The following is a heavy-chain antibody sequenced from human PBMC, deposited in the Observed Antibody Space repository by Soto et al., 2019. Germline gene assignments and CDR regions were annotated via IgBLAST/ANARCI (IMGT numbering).Heavy chain of an antibody. Sequence: QVQVVQSGAEVKKPGASVKVSCKVSGNTLTELSMYWVRQAPGKGLEWMGGFDPEAGEKIYAQKFQGRVTMTEDSSIDTAYLELSSLKSEDTAVYYCATSHKGWELLLVYWCQGTLVTVSS. J-gene: IGHJ4*02. D-gene: IGHD1-26*01. CDR1: GNTLTELS. CDR2: FDPEAGEK. CDR3: ATSHKGWELLLVY. V-gene: IGHV1-24*01.